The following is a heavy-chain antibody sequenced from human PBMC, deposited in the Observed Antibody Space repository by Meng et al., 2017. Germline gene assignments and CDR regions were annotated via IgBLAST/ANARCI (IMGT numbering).Heavy chain of an antibody. V-gene: IGHV3-49*03. Sequence: GESLKISCTASGFTFGDYAMSWFRQAPGKGLEWVGLIRSKAYGGTTEYAASVKGRFTISRDDSKSIAYLHMNSLKTENAAEYYCKREDCGDYVETSNFDYWGQGTMVTVSS. J-gene: IGHJ4*01. CDR3: KREDCGDYVETSNFDY. CDR1: GFTFGDYA. D-gene: IGHD4-17*01. CDR2: IRSKAYGGTT.